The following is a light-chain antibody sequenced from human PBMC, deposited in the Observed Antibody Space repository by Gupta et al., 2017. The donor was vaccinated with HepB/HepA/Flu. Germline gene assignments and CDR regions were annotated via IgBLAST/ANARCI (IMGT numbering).Light chain of an antibody. Sequence: QPVLTQSSFASASLGSSVKLTCTLSSVHSGYIIAWHQQQPGKTPRYLMKVDRGGNFNKGSGVPARFSVSSSGADRYLPIANLQYEDEDDYYCQNWDSNTRVFGGGTKLTVL. V-gene: IGLV4-60*02. CDR2: VDRGGNF. CDR1: SVHSGYI. J-gene: IGLJ3*02. CDR3: QNWDSNTRV.